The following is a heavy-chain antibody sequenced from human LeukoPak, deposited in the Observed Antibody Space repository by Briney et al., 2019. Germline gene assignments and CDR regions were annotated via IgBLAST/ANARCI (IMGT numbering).Heavy chain of an antibody. J-gene: IGHJ4*02. D-gene: IGHD2-15*01. CDR2: ISGSGGST. Sequence: GSLRLSCAASGFTFSSYAMSWVRQAPGKGLEWVSAISGSGGSTYYADSVKGRFTISRDNSKNTLYLQMNSLRAEDTAVYYCAHPGYCSGGSCYDYWGQGTLVTVSS. CDR3: AHPGYCSGGSCYDY. CDR1: GFTFSSYA. V-gene: IGHV3-23*01.